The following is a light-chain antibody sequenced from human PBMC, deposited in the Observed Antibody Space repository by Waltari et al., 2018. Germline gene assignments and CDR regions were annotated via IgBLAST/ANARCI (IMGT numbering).Light chain of an antibody. J-gene: IGKJ4*01. CDR3: QQLYDYPLT. Sequence: GISTSLAWYQQRPGRVPELLMYSASTLQTGVPSRFSGSGSGTYFTLTISSLQPEDFATYYCQQLYDYPLTFGGGSKV. V-gene: IGKV1-9*01. CDR2: SAS. CDR1: GISTS.